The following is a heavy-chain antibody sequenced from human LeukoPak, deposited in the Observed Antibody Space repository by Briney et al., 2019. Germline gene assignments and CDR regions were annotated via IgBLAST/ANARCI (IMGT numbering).Heavy chain of an antibody. V-gene: IGHV3-21*01. D-gene: IGHD1-1*01. CDR2: ISGTGTYT. J-gene: IGHJ2*01. Sequence: PAGSLRLSCAASGFSFSSYSRNGIRQAPGKGLEWVSSISGTGTYTYYAGSLKGRFTISRDNAKNSVYLQMTSLRAEATAVYYCASGSAHWSYFYLWGRGTLVTVSS. CDR1: GFSFSSYS. CDR3: ASGSAHWSYFYL.